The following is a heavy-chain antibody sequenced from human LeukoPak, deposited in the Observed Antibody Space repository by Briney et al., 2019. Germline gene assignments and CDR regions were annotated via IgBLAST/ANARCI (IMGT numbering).Heavy chain of an antibody. CDR1: GFIFDDYA. V-gene: IGHV3-49*03. D-gene: IGHD2-2*01. CDR3: SRESYQRPPSQTHHYYFDY. J-gene: IGHJ4*02. CDR2: IRNKAYGGTI. Sequence: GGSLRLSCAASGFIFDDYAMSWFRQAPGKGLEWVGYIRNKAYGGTIQYAASVKGRFTVSRDDSKSIAYLQMNSLKSDDTAVYYCSRESYQRPPSQTHHYYFDYWVQGTLVTVSS.